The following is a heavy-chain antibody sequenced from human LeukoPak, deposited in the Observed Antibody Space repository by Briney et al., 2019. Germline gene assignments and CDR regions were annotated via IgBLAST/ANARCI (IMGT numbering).Heavy chain of an antibody. J-gene: IGHJ5*02. CDR3: VREGQVEDLVS. D-gene: IGHD1-26*01. CDR2: ISSGSSYR. CDR1: GFTFSRCS. V-gene: IGHV3-21*01. Sequence: GGSLRLSCAASGFTFSRCSMNWVREAPGKGLEWVSSISSGSSYRFYSDSVKGRFTISRDNAKNSLYLQMNSLRAEDTAVYYCVREGQVEDLVSWGQGTLVTLSS.